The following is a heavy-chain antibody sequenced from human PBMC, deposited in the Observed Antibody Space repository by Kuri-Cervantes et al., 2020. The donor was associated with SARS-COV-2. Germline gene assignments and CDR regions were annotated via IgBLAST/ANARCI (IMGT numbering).Heavy chain of an antibody. CDR1: GGTFSSYA. CDR3: ARVGGNEPTFDY. V-gene: IGHV1-69*05. J-gene: IGHJ4*02. CDR2: IIPIFGTA. Sequence: SVKVSCKASGGTFSSYAISWVRQAPGQGLEWMGGIIPIFGTANYAQKFQGRVTITTDESTSTAYMELSSLRSEDTAVYSCARVGGNEPTFDYWGQGTLVTVSS. D-gene: IGHD2-15*01.